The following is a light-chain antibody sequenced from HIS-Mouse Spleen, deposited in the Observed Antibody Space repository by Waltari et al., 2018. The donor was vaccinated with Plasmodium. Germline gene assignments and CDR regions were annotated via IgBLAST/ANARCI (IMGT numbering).Light chain of an antibody. CDR2: DAS. CDR1: QNVSSY. V-gene: IGKV3-11*01. CDR3: QQRSNWPSLT. Sequence: EIVLTQSPATLSSSPGERATLSCRASQNVSSYLSWYQQQPGQAPRLLINDASNRSTGIPARFSGSGSGTNFTLTISSLEPEDFSVYYCQQRSNWPSLTFGGGTKVEIK. J-gene: IGKJ4*01.